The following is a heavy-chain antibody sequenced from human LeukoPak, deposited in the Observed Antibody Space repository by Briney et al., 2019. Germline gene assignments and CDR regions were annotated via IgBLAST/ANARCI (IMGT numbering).Heavy chain of an antibody. J-gene: IGHJ4*02. CDR2: IYYSGST. Sequence: SETLSLTCTVSGGSISSSSYYWGWIRQPPGKGLEWIGSIYYSGSTYYNPSLKSRVTISVDTSKNQFSLKLSSVTAADTAVYYCARDQRVGYSSGGGGPFDYWGQGTLVTVSS. D-gene: IGHD6-19*01. CDR3: ARDQRVGYSSGGGGPFDY. CDR1: GGSISSSSYY. V-gene: IGHV4-39*07.